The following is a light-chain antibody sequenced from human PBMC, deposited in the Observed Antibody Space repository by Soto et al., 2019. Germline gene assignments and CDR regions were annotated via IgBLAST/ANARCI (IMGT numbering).Light chain of an antibody. J-gene: IGLJ2*01. Sequence: SYELTQPPSVSVAPGKTARITCGGNNIGSKSVHWYQQKPGQAPVLVIYYDSDRPSGIPERFSGSNSGNTATLTISRVEAGDEDDYYCQVWDSSSDHREVVFGGGTKLTVL. CDR2: YDS. CDR1: NIGSKS. V-gene: IGLV3-21*04. CDR3: QVWDSSSDHREVV.